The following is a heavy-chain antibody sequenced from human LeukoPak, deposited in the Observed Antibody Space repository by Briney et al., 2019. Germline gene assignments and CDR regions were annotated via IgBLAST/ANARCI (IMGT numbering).Heavy chain of an antibody. V-gene: IGHV6-1*01. J-gene: IGHJ4*02. Sequence: SQTLSLTCAISGDSVSTNSATWTWLRQSPSRGLEWLGRTYYRSKWYNDYAVSMKSRITINPDTSKNQFSLQLNSVTPEDTAVYYCARGWLAETTVVTPYNYWGQGTLVTVSS. CDR3: ARGWLAETTVVTPYNY. D-gene: IGHD4-23*01. CDR2: TYYRSKWYN. CDR1: GDSVSTNSAT.